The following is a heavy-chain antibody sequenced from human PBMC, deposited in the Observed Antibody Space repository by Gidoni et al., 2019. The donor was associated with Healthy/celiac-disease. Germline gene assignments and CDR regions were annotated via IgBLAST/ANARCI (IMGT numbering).Heavy chain of an antibody. Sequence: EVQLVESGGGLVQPGGSLRLSCAAYGCTFSSYDMQWVRQATGKGLELVSAFGPAGDTYYPGSVKGRFTISRENAKNSLYLQMNSLRAGDTAVYYCARARYSNYRYFDLWGRGHPGHCLL. D-gene: IGHD4-4*01. CDR2: FGPAGDT. CDR3: ARARYSNYRYFDL. V-gene: IGHV3-13*04. CDR1: GCTFSSYD. J-gene: IGHJ2*01.